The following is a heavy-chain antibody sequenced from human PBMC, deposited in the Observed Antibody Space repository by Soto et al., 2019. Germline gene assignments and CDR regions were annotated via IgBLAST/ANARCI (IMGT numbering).Heavy chain of an antibody. CDR2: ISGSGGST. CDR1: GFTFSSYA. Sequence: PGGSLRLSCAASGFTFSSYAMSWVRQAPGKGLEWVSAISGSGGSTYYADSVKGRFTISRDNSKNTLYLQMNSLRAEDTAVYYCAKDRVYVGAVAVEIDYWGQGTLVTVSS. D-gene: IGHD6-19*01. J-gene: IGHJ4*02. V-gene: IGHV3-23*01. CDR3: AKDRVYVGAVAVEIDY.